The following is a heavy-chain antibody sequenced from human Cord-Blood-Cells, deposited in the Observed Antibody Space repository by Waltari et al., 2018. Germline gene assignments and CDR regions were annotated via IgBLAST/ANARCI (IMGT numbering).Heavy chain of an antibody. V-gene: IGHV4-31*02. J-gene: IGHJ4*02. D-gene: IGHD3-10*01. Sequence: GSTYYNPSLKSRVTISVDTSMNQFSLKLSSVTAADTAVYYCARTIDGSGSYFTLLYYFDYWGQGTLVTVAS. CDR2: GST. CDR3: ARTIDGSGSYFTLLYYFDY.